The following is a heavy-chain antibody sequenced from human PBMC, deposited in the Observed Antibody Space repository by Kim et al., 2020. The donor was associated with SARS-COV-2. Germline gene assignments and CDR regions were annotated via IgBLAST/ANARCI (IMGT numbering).Heavy chain of an antibody. CDR1: GGSISSSSYY. J-gene: IGHJ1*01. V-gene: IGHV4-39*07. Sequence: SETLSLTCTVSGGSISSSSYYWGWIRQPPGKGLEWIGSIYYSGSTYYNPSLKSRVTISVDTSKNQFSLKLSSVTAAATAVYYCARDAFDWSSQYFQHWGQGTLVTVSS. CDR2: IYYSGST. D-gene: IGHD3-9*01. CDR3: ARDAFDWSSQYFQH.